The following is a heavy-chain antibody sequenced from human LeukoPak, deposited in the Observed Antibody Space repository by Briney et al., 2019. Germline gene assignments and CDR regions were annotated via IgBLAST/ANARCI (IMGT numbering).Heavy chain of an antibody. J-gene: IGHJ6*02. D-gene: IGHD6-13*01. CDR2: ITYDGGNK. CDR1: GFTFSSYG. V-gene: IGHV3-30*18. CDR3: AKDRGSSSSAYGMDV. Sequence: GGSLRLSCAASGFTFSSYGMHWVRQAPGKGLEWVAVITYDGGNKYHADSVEGRFTISRDNSKNTLYLQMNSLRAEDTAVYYCAKDRGSSSSAYGMDVWGQGTTVTVSS.